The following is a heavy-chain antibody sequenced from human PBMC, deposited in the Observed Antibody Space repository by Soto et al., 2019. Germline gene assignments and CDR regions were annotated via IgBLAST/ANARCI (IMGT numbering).Heavy chain of an antibody. D-gene: IGHD1-7*01. J-gene: IGHJ4*02. CDR1: GLTFSNYA. CDR3: AKNQERELPRVTDF. V-gene: IGHV3-23*01. CDR2: MSGSSSTT. Sequence: VGSLRLSCATSGLTFSNYAMSWVRQAPGGGLEWVSSMSGSSSTTYYADSVRGRFTISRDRSKNTLYLQMSSLRAEDTALYYCAKNQERELPRVTDFWGQGTLVTVSS.